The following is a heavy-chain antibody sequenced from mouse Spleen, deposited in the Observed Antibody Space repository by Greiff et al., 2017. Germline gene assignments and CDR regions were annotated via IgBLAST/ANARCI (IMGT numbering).Heavy chain of an antibody. CDR3: ARGGLYSSFAY. Sequence: EVMLVESGGGLVKLGGSLKLSCAASGFTFSSYYMSWVRQTPEKRLEWVATISSGGGSTYYPDSVKGRFTISRDNAKNTLYLQMSSLNSEDTAVYYCARGGLYSSFAYWGQGTLVTVSA. J-gene: IGHJ3*01. CDR2: ISSGGGST. V-gene: IGHV5-9*01. CDR1: GFTFSSYY. D-gene: IGHD2-1*01.